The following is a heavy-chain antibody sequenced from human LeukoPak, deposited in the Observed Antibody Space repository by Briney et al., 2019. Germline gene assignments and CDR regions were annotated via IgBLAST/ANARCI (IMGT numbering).Heavy chain of an antibody. Sequence: GGSLRLSCAASGFTFSSYGMHWVRQAPGKGLEWVAVIWYDGSNKYYADSVKGRFTISRDNSKNTLYLQMNSLRAEDTAVYYCARDSYNGDYVPGYFQHWGQGTLVTVSS. CDR1: GFTFSSYG. V-gene: IGHV3-33*01. CDR3: ARDSYNGDYVPGYFQH. D-gene: IGHD4-17*01. J-gene: IGHJ1*01. CDR2: IWYDGSNK.